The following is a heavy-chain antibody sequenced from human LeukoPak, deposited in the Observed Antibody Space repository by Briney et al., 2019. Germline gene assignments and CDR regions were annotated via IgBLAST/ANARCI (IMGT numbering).Heavy chain of an antibody. CDR1: GGSISSGRYY. Sequence: KASQTLSLTCTVSGGSISSGRYYWSWIGPPAGQGLGWVGRIYTSGSTNYNPSLKGRVTISVDTSKNQFSLKLSSVTAADTAVYYCARDRVATFYWYFDLWGRGTLVTVSS. CDR3: ARDRVATFYWYFDL. J-gene: IGHJ2*01. V-gene: IGHV4-61*02. CDR2: IYTSGST. D-gene: IGHD5-12*01.